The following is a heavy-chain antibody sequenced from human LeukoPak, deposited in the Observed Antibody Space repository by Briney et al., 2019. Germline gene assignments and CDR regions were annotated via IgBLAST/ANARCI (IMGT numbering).Heavy chain of an antibody. Sequence: GGSLRLSCAASGFTFSSYAMSWVRQAPGKGLEWVSAIRDSGGSTYDADSVKGRFTISRDNSKNTLYLQMNSLRAEDTAVYYCAKDTSIGRYCTNGVCSPFDYWGQGTLVTVSS. D-gene: IGHD2-8*01. CDR2: IRDSGGST. V-gene: IGHV3-23*01. CDR3: AKDTSIGRYCTNGVCSPFDY. CDR1: GFTFSSYA. J-gene: IGHJ4*02.